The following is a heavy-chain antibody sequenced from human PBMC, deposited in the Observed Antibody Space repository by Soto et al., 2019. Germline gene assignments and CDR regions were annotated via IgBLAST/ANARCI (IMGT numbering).Heavy chain of an antibody. Sequence: EVHLLESVGDLVQPGGSLRLSCAASGFSFTAYIMSWFRQAPGQGLEWVSAISVSGDKTYYADSVKGRFTISRDDAKNTLYLQLNSLRVDDTAIYYCAKGGWLDDCGQGTLVTVSS. CDR2: ISVSGDKT. CDR3: AKGGWLDD. CDR1: GFSFTAYI. J-gene: IGHJ4*02. D-gene: IGHD5-12*01. V-gene: IGHV3-23*01.